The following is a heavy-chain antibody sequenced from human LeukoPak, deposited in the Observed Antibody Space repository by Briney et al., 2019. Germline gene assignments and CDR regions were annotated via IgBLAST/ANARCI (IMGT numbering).Heavy chain of an antibody. CDR2: INSDGSST. J-gene: IGHJ3*02. CDR1: GFTFSRYW. CDR3: ARNMVRGYEDAFDI. Sequence: GGSLRLSCVASGFTFSRYWMHWVRQAPGKGLVWVARINSDGSSTTYADSVKGRFTISRDNAKNMLYLQMNSLRAEDTAVYYCARNMVRGYEDAFDIWGQGTMVTVSS. D-gene: IGHD3-10*01. V-gene: IGHV3-74*01.